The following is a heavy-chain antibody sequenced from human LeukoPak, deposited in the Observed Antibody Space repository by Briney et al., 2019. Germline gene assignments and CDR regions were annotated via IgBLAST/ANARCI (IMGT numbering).Heavy chain of an antibody. D-gene: IGHD2/OR15-2a*01. V-gene: IGHV1-8*02. Sequence: ASVKVSCKASGYTFTGYYMHWVRQATGQGLEWMGWMNPNSGNTGYTQKFQGRVTMTRNTSISTAYMELSSLRSEDTAVYYCARVLRGYDAFDIWGQGTMVTVSS. CDR3: ARVLRGYDAFDI. CDR2: MNPNSGNT. CDR1: GYTFTGYY. J-gene: IGHJ3*02.